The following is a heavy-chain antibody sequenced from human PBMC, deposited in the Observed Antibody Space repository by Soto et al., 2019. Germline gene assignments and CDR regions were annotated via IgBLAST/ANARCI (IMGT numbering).Heavy chain of an antibody. D-gene: IGHD4-17*01. Sequence: EVQLVESGGGLVQPGRSLRLSCAASGFTFDDYAMHWVRQAPGKGLEGVSGISWNSGSIGYADSVKVRFTISRDNAKNSLYLQMNSLRAEDTALYYCDANGAHAYGDYEVHYWGQGTLVTVSS. CDR3: DANGAHAYGDYEVHY. J-gene: IGHJ4*02. V-gene: IGHV3-9*01. CDR2: ISWNSGSI. CDR1: GFTFDDYA.